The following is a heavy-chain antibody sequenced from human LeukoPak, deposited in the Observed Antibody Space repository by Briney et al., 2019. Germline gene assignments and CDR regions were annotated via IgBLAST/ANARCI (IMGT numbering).Heavy chain of an antibody. V-gene: IGHV4-38-2*02. Sequence: PSETLSLTCTVSGYSISSGYYWGWIRQPPGKGLEWIGSIYHSGSTYYNPSLKSRVTISVDTSKNQFSLKLSSVTAADTAVYYCARLRRLAIIDYWGQGTLVTVSS. J-gene: IGHJ4*02. CDR3: ARLRRLAIIDY. D-gene: IGHD3-3*02. CDR1: GYSISSGYY. CDR2: IYHSGST.